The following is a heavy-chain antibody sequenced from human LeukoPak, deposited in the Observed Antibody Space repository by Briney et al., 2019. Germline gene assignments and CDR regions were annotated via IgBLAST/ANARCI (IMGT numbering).Heavy chain of an antibody. V-gene: IGHV3-53*01. CDR3: ARGSDYGDPHT. CDR2: IYSGGST. D-gene: IGHD4-17*01. CDR1: GFTVSSNY. Sequence: GGSLRLSCAASGFTVSSNYMSWVRQAPGKGLEWVSVIYSGGSTYYADSVKGRFTISRDNSKNTLYLQMNSLRAEDTAVCYCARGSDYGDPHTWGQGTLVTVSS. J-gene: IGHJ5*02.